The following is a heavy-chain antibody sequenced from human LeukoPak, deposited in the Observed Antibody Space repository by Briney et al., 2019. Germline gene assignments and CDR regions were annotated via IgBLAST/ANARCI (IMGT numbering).Heavy chain of an antibody. CDR3: VRGGIRVSGIDAFDI. V-gene: IGHV3-13*01. Sequence: PRGSLRLSCAASGFTFRDYDMRSVRQTPGRGLEWVSAIRIGDDTHYPDSVKGRFTISRENAKNSLYLQMSSLRDGDTAMYYCVRGGIRVSGIDAFDIWGHGTMVTVSS. D-gene: IGHD5/OR15-5a*01. J-gene: IGHJ3*02. CDR2: IRIGDDT. CDR1: GFTFRDYD.